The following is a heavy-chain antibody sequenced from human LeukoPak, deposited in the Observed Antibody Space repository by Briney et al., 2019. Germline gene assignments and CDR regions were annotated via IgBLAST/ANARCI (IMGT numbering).Heavy chain of an antibody. D-gene: IGHD1-1*01. V-gene: IGHV1-18*01. Sequence: GASVKVSCKASGYTFTSYGISWVRQAPGQGLEWLGWISTYNGKTNYAQKVQGRVTMTTDTSTRTAYMELRSLRSDDTAVYYCARAPERLGWFDPWGQGTLVTVSS. CDR1: GYTFTSYG. CDR2: ISTYNGKT. J-gene: IGHJ5*02. CDR3: ARAPERLGWFDP.